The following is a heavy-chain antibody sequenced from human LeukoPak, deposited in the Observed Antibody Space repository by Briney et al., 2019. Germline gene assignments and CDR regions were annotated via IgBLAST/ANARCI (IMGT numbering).Heavy chain of an antibody. J-gene: IGHJ4*02. Sequence: SGGSLRLSCAASGFTVSSNYMSWVRQAPGKGLEWVSIIYDSGTTHYADSVKGRFIISRDNLKNTLYLQMNSLRAEDTAVYYCASHWGGYWGQGTLVTVSS. CDR1: GFTVSSNY. D-gene: IGHD3-16*01. CDR3: ASHWGGY. CDR2: IYDSGTT. V-gene: IGHV3-53*01.